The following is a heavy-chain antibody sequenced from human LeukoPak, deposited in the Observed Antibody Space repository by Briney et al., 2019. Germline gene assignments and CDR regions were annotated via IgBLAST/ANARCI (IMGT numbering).Heavy chain of an antibody. J-gene: IGHJ4*02. D-gene: IGHD6-13*01. CDR2: IIPIFATT. CDR1: GGTFNNYA. V-gene: IGHV1-69*05. Sequence: SVKVSCKASGGTFNNYAIGWVRQAPGQGLEWMGGIIPIFATTNYAQKFQGRVTVTTDESTNTAYMELSSLRSEDTAVYYCARGGTVSTTWYPYDYWGQGTLVTVSS. CDR3: ARGGTVSTTWYPYDY.